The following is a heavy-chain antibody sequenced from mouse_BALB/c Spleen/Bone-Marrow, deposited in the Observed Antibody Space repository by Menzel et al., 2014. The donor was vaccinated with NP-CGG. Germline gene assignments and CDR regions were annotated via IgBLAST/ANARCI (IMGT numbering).Heavy chain of an antibody. CDR3: ARHAYYYQTEVPLFY. Sequence: DVMLVESGGGLVKSGGSLKLSCAASGFTFSNYSLSWVRPTPEKRMGWVATISGGGSYTFYSDSVKGRFTISRDNAKNILYLQLSSLRSEDTSWYYCARHAYYYQTEVPLFYWCQGILVTVSA. J-gene: IGHJ3*01. CDR1: GFTFSNYS. D-gene: IGHD2-10*01. V-gene: IGHV5-9-2*01. CDR2: ISGGGSYT.